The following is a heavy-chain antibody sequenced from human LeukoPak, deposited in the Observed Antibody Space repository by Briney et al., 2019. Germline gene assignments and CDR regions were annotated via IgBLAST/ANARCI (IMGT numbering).Heavy chain of an antibody. J-gene: IGHJ4*02. CDR2: ISYDGSNK. CDR1: GFTFSDYY. V-gene: IGHV3-30*18. D-gene: IGHD3-10*01. Sequence: GGSLRLSCAASGFTFSDYYMSWIRQAPGKGLEWVAVISYDGSNKYYADSVKGRFTISRDNSKNTLYLQMNSLRAEDTAVYYCAKEAETYYYGSGSPGVDYWGQGTLVTVSS. CDR3: AKEAETYYYGSGSPGVDY.